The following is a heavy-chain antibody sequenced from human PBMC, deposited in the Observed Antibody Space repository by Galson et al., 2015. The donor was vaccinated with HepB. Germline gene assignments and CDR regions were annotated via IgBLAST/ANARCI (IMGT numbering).Heavy chain of an antibody. V-gene: IGHV3-21*01. D-gene: IGHD3-10*01. CDR2: ISSSSSYI. J-gene: IGHJ4*02. CDR3: ARGSDDYGSGSSFFDY. CDR1: GFTFSSYS. Sequence: SLRLSCAASGFTFSSYSMNWVRQAPGKGLEWVSSISSSSSYIYYADSVKGRFTISRDNSKNSLYLQMNSLRAEDTAVYYCARGSDDYGSGSSFFDYWGQGTLVTVSS.